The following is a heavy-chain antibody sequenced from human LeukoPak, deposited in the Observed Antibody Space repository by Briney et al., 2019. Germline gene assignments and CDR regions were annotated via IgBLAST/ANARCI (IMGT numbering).Heavy chain of an antibody. CDR1: GFTVSSNY. J-gene: IGHJ4*02. V-gene: IGHV3-53*01. Sequence: GGSLRLSCAASGFTVSSNYMSWVRQAPGKGLEWVSVIYSGGSTYYADSVKGRFTISRDNSKNTLYLQMNSLRAEDTAVYYCARVLTGRRHFDYWGQGTLVTVSS. CDR2: IYSGGST. CDR3: ARVLTGRRHFDY.